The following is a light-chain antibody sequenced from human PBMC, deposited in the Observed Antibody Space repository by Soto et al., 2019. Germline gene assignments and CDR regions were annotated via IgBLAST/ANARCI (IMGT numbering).Light chain of an antibody. CDR1: QSISKW. J-gene: IGKJ3*01. V-gene: IGKV1-5*02. CDR3: QQYNNFLFT. Sequence: DIQMTQSPSAVSVSVGDTVTIICRASQSISKWLAWYQQKPGTAPKLLIYEASKLESGVSPRFSGSGSGTEFTLTITSLQAGDFATYYCQQYNNFLFTVGPGTKVDIK. CDR2: EAS.